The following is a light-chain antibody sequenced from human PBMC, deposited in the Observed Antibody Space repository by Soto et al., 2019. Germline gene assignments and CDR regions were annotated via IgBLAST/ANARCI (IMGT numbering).Light chain of an antibody. CDR2: GAS. CDR3: QHYGSSPWT. J-gene: IGKJ1*01. CDR1: PSVSGSN. Sequence: EIVLTQSPGTLSLSPGARAPLSCRASPSVSGSNLAWYQQKPGQAPRLVIYGASSRATGIPDRFSGSGSGTDFTLTISRLEPEDFAVYYCQHYGSSPWTFGQGTKVDIK. V-gene: IGKV3-20*01.